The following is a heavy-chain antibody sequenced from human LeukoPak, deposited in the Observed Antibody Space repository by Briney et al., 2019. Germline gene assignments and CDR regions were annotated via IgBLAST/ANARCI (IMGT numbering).Heavy chain of an antibody. Sequence: SETLSLTCAVYGGSFSGYYWSWIRQPPGRGLEWIGEINHSGSTNYNPSLKSRVTISVDTSKNQFSLKLSSVTAADTAVYYCARGGVAVAGTFDYWGQGTLVTVSS. CDR3: ARGGVAVAGTFDY. CDR1: GGSFSGYY. D-gene: IGHD6-19*01. J-gene: IGHJ4*02. CDR2: INHSGST. V-gene: IGHV4-34*01.